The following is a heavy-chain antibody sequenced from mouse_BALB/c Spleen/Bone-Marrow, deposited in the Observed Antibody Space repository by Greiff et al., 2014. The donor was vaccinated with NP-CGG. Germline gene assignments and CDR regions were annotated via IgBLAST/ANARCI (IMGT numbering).Heavy chain of an antibody. CDR3: ARHESYGNYLYFDV. D-gene: IGHD2-10*02. J-gene: IGHJ1*01. Sequence: VKLVESGAGLVKPGASVKLSCKASGYTFTEYIIHWVKQRSGQGLEWIGWFYPGSGSIKYNEKFKDKATLTADKSSSTVYMELSRLTSEDSAVYFCARHESYGNYLYFDVWGAGTTVTVSS. V-gene: IGHV1-62-2*01. CDR2: FYPGSGSI. CDR1: GYTFTEYI.